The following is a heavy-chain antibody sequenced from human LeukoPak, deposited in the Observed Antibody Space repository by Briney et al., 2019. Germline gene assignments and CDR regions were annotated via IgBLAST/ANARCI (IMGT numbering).Heavy chain of an antibody. CDR3: ARERYDFWSFDY. V-gene: IGHV6-1*01. J-gene: IGHJ4*02. CDR2: TYYRSKWYH. CDR1: GDSVSSYTAN. Sequence: SQTLSLTCATSGDSVSSYTANWNWIRQSPSRGLEWLGRTYYRSKWYHDYAVSVKSRITINPDTSKNQFSLQLNSVPPEDTAVYYCARERYDFWSFDYWGQGTLVTFSS. D-gene: IGHD3-3*01.